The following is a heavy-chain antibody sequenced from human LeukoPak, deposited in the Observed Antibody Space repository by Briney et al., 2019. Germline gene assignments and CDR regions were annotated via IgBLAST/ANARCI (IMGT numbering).Heavy chain of an antibody. D-gene: IGHD3-16*01. CDR1: GFTFSSYS. Sequence: GGSLRLSCAASGFTFSSYSMNWVRQAPGKGLEWVSSISSSSSYIYYADSVKGRFTISRDNAKNSLYLQMNSLRAEDTAVYYCARDPFGRNWFDPWGQGTLVTVSS. J-gene: IGHJ5*02. V-gene: IGHV3-21*01. CDR3: ARDPFGRNWFDP. CDR2: ISSSSSYI.